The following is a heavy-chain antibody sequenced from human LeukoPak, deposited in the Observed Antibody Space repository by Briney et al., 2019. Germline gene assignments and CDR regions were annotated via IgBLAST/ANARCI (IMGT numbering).Heavy chain of an antibody. J-gene: IGHJ4*02. CDR3: ARVPLEVEMATDGYFDY. CDR2: INHSGST. D-gene: IGHD5-24*01. V-gene: IGHV4-34*01. Sequence: SETLSLTCAVYGGSFSGYYWSWIRQPPGKGLEWIGEINHSGSTNYNPSLKSRVTISVDTSKNQFSLKLSSVTAADTAVYCCARVPLEVEMATDGYFDYWGQGTLVTVSS. CDR1: GGSFSGYY.